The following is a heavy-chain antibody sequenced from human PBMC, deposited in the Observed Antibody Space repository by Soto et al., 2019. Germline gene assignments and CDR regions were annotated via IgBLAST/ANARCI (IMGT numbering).Heavy chain of an antibody. CDR3: ARVKFGHYEFWSGYYRKYNWFDP. CDR1: GGSISGYGYS. D-gene: IGHD3-3*01. V-gene: IGHV4-30-2*01. Sequence: SETLSLTCAVSGGSISGYGYSWSWIRQPPGQGLEWIGYLYRSGSTYSNPSLKSRVTISVDRSKNQLSLKLSSVTAADTAVYYCARVKFGHYEFWSGYYRKYNWFDPWGQGTLVTVSS. CDR2: LYRSGST. J-gene: IGHJ5*02.